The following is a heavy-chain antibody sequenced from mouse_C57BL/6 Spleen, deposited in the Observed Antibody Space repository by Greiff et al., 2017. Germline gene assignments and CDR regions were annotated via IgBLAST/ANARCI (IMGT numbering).Heavy chain of an antibody. CDR2: IYPGSGST. CDR3: ARLYYDYDAEYYYAMDY. V-gene: IGHV1-55*01. J-gene: IGHJ4*01. CDR1: GYTFTSYW. D-gene: IGHD2-4*01. Sequence: QVQLQQPGAELVKPGASVKMSCKASGYTFTSYWITWVKQRPGQGLEWIGNIYPGSGSTNYNEKFKSKATLTVDTSSSTAYMQRSSLTSEDSADYYCARLYYDYDAEYYYAMDYWGQGTSVTVSS.